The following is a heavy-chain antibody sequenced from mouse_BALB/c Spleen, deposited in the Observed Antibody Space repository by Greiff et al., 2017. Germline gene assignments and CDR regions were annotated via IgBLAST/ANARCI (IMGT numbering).Heavy chain of an antibody. J-gene: IGHJ2*01. V-gene: IGHV1-77*01. D-gene: IGHD1-1*01. Sequence: QVQLKESGAELARPGASVKLSCKASGYIITDYYISWVKQRTGQGLEWIGEIYPGSGSTYYNEKFKGKATLTADKSSSTAFMQLSSLTSDDSAVYFCARRDYYGSNYDYLDYWGQGTTLTVSS. CDR1: GYIITDYY. CDR3: ARRDYYGSNYDYLDY. CDR2: IYPGSGST.